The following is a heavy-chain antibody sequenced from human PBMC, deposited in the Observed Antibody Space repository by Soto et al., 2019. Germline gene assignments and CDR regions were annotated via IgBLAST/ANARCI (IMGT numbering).Heavy chain of an antibody. V-gene: IGHV3-30*18. J-gene: IGHJ4*02. Sequence: GGSLRLSCAASGFTFSSYGMHWVRQAPGKGLEWVAVISYDGSNKYYPDSVKGRFTISRDNSKNTLYLQMNSLRAEDTAVYYCAKGEDYDILAFDYWGQGTLVTVSS. CDR1: GFTFSSYG. CDR3: AKGEDYDILAFDY. CDR2: ISYDGSNK. D-gene: IGHD3-9*01.